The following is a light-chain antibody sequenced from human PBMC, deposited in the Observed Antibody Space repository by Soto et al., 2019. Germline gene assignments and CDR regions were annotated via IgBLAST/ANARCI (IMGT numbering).Light chain of an antibody. CDR1: QSISSW. V-gene: IGKV1-5*01. J-gene: IGKJ1*01. Sequence: DIQMTEPPSNLSVSVGDRVTITCRASQSISSWLAWYQQKPGKAPKVLIFDASSLESGVPSRFSGSGSATEFTLTISSLQPDEFATYYCQKYSTYPWTVGQGTKVAIK. CDR3: QKYSTYPWT. CDR2: DAS.